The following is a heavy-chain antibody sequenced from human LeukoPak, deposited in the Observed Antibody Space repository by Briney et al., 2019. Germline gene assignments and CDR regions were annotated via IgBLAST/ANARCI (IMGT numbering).Heavy chain of an antibody. V-gene: IGHV3-74*01. CDR2: INTDGNRT. Sequence: PGGSLRLSCAASGFTFSTYWMHCVRQAPGKGLVWVSQINTDGNRTTYVDSVKGRFTVSRDNAKNTLYLQMNSLRAEDTTVYYCARELASGDWGQGTLVTVSS. CDR1: GFTFSTYW. CDR3: ARELASGD. J-gene: IGHJ4*02. D-gene: IGHD6-13*01.